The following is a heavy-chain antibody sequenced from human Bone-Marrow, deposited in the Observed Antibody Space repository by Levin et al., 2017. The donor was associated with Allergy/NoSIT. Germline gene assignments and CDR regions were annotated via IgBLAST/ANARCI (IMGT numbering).Heavy chain of an antibody. V-gene: IGHV3-74*01. CDR2: INSDGSST. J-gene: IGHJ4*02. CDR1: GFTFSSYW. D-gene: IGHD3-22*01. Sequence: PGGSLRLSCAASGFTFSSYWMHWVRQAPGKGLVWVSRINSDGSSTSYADSVKGRFTISRDNAKNTLYLQMNSLRAEDTAVYYCATVSGYYYGLRDYWGQGTLVTVSS. CDR3: ATVSGYYYGLRDY.